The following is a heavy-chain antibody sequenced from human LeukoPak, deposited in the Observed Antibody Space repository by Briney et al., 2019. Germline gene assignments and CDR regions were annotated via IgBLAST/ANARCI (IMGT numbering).Heavy chain of an antibody. CDR3: ALSRVPGAFDI. J-gene: IGHJ3*02. V-gene: IGHV4-59*01. Sequence: PSETLSLTCTVSGGSISSYYWSWIRQPPGKGLEWIGYIYYSGSTNYNPSLKSRVTISVDTSKNQFSLKLSSVTAADTAVYYCALSRVPGAFDIWGQGTMVTVSS. CDR1: GGSISSYY. CDR2: IYYSGST. D-gene: IGHD4/OR15-4a*01.